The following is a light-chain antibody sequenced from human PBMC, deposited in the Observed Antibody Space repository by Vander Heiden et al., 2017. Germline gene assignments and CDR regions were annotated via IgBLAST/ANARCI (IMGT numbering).Light chain of an antibody. CDR1: QSLLHSNGYNY. Sequence: DILMIQSPLSLPVTPGEPASISCRSSQSLLHSNGYNYLDWYLQKPGQSPQLLIYLGSNRASGVPDRFSGSGSGTDFTLKISRVEAEDVGVYYCRQALQTPRTFGQGTKVEIK. CDR3: RQALQTPRT. J-gene: IGKJ1*01. V-gene: IGKV2-28*01. CDR2: LGS.